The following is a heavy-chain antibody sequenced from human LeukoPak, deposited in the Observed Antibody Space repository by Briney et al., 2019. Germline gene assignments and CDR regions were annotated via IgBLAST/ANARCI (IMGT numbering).Heavy chain of an antibody. V-gene: IGHV3-23*01. Sequence: GGSLRLSCAASGFNFNRYAVAWVRQAPGKGLEWVSSVSGSGGRTFFADSVKGRFTVSRDNSVFLQMNSLRGEDTALYYCAQSTSMRYFFDLWGRGTLVTVSS. CDR1: GFNFNRYA. D-gene: IGHD2-8*01. CDR3: AQSTSMRYFFDL. J-gene: IGHJ2*01. CDR2: VSGSGGRT.